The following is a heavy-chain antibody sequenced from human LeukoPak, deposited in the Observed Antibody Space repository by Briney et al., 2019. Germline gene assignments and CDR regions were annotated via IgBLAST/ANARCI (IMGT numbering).Heavy chain of an antibody. J-gene: IGHJ4*02. D-gene: IGHD6-13*01. CDR2: ISYDGSNK. V-gene: IGHV3-30*18. Sequence: GGSLRLSCAASGFTFSSYGMHWVRQAPGKGLEWVAVISYDGSNKYYADSVKGRFTISRDNSKNTLYLQMNSLRAEDTAVYYCAKSRIAAAGSLDYWGQGTLVTVSS. CDR1: GFTFSSYG. CDR3: AKSRIAAAGSLDY.